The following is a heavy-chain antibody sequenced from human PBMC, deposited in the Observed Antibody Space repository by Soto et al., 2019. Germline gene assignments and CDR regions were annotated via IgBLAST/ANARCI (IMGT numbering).Heavy chain of an antibody. CDR3: ARDTQDDFWSGYYRDY. J-gene: IGHJ4*02. CDR2: ISGSGGST. V-gene: IGHV3-23*01. D-gene: IGHD3-3*01. CDR1: GFTFSSYA. Sequence: GGSLRLSCAASGFTFSSYAMSWVRQAPGKGLEWVSAISGSGGSTYYADSVKGRFTISRDNAKNSLYLQMNSLRDEDTAVYYCARDTQDDFWSGYYRDYWGQGTLVTV.